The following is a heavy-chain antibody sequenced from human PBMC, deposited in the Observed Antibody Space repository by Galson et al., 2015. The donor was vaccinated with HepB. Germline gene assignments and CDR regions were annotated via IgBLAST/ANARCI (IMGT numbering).Heavy chain of an antibody. Sequence: QSGAEVKKPGESLKISCKGSGYSFTSYWIGWVRQMPGKGLEWMGIIHPGDSDTRYSPSFQGRVTMSVDKSISTSHLKWSSLKASDTAMYYCARQRYSSPNDFDYWGHGTLVTVSS. CDR1: GYSFTSYW. CDR3: ARQRYSSPNDFDY. J-gene: IGHJ4*01. D-gene: IGHD2-15*01. CDR2: IHPGDSDT. V-gene: IGHV5-51*01.